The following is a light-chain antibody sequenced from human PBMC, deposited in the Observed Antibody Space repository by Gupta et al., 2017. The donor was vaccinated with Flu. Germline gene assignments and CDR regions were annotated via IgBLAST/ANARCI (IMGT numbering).Light chain of an antibody. Sequence: EIVFTQSPGTLSLSPGERATLSCRASQSVSSSYLAWYQQKPGQAPRLLIYGASSRATGIPDRFSGSGSGTDFTLTISRLEPEDFAVYYCQHEGSSPITFGRGTKVEIK. CDR3: QHEGSSPIT. CDR1: QSVSSSY. J-gene: IGKJ4*01. V-gene: IGKV3-20*01. CDR2: GAS.